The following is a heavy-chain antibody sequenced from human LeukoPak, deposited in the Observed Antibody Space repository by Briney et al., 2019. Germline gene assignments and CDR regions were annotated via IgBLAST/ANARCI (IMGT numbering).Heavy chain of an antibody. CDR2: ITTGGST. Sequence: PGGSLRLSCAASGFTFTDYVMRWVRQAPGKGLEWVSTITTGGSTYYADSVKGRFTISRDNSKNTLYLQMNSLRAEDSAVYYCARDFVLRYFDWLLFLDYWGQGTLVTVSS. CDR1: GFTFTDYV. D-gene: IGHD3-9*01. J-gene: IGHJ4*02. CDR3: ARDFVLRYFDWLLFLDY. V-gene: IGHV3-23*01.